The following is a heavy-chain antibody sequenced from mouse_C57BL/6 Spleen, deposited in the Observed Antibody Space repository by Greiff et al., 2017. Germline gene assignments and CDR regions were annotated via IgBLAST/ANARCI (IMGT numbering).Heavy chain of an antibody. CDR1: GYTFTSYW. D-gene: IGHD1-1*01. V-gene: IGHV1-50*01. CDR3: ARRGGTTTVVATNY. J-gene: IGHJ2*01. Sequence: VQLQQPGAELVKPGASVKLSCKASGYTFTSYWMQWVKQRPGQGLEWIGELDPSDSYTNYNQKFKGKATLTVDTSSSTAYMQLSSLTSEDSAVYYCARRGGTTTVVATNYWGQGTTLTVSS. CDR2: LDPSDSYT.